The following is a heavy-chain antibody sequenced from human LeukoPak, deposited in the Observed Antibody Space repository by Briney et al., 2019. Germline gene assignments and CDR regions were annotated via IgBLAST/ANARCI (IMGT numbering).Heavy chain of an antibody. CDR1: GGSISSGGYY. CDR3: ALNGDS. CDR2: IHHSGST. Sequence: SETLSLTCTVSGGSISSGGYYWSWIRQHPGKGLEWIGNIHHSGSTNYNPSLKSRVTISMDTSKNQFSLRLSSVTAADTAMYYCALNGDSWGQGNLVTVSS. D-gene: IGHD2-8*01. J-gene: IGHJ4*02. V-gene: IGHV4-61*08.